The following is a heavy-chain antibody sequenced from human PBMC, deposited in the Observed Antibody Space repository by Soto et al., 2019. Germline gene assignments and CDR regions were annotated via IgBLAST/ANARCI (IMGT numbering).Heavy chain of an antibody. CDR1: GFTVSNNY. CDR3: AAYSHKGY. CDR2: IYSGGST. D-gene: IGHD3-16*01. J-gene: IGHJ4*02. V-gene: IGHV3-66*01. Sequence: EEQLVESGGDLVQPGGSLRLSCAASGFTVSNNYMSWVRQAPGKGLEWVSLIYSGGSTYYADSVKGRFTISRDSSKNTLYIQMNSLRAEDKAMYYCAAYSHKGYWGQGTLVTVSS.